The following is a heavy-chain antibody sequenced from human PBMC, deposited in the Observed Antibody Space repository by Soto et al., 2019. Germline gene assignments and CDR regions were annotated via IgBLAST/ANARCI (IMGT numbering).Heavy chain of an antibody. J-gene: IGHJ4*02. CDR3: ARSITIFGVVRWQVDYFDY. Sequence: SETLSLTCTVSGGSISSGGYYWSWIRQHPGKGLEWIGYIYYSGSTYYNPSLKSRVTISVDTSKNQFSLKLSSVTAADTAVYYCARSITIFGVVRWQVDYFDYWGQGTLVTVSS. V-gene: IGHV4-31*03. D-gene: IGHD3-3*01. CDR2: IYYSGST. CDR1: GGSISSGGYY.